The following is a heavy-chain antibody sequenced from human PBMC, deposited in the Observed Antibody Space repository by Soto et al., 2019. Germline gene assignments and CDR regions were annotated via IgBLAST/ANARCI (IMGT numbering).Heavy chain of an antibody. Sequence: SVNVSCKSSVYPFTSYYMHTVRQAPGQGLEWMGIINPSGGSTSYAQKFKGRVTMTRDTSTSTVYMELSSLRSEDTAVYYWARCGNSRVTWFDPWGQGTLVSVSS. CDR2: INPSGGST. CDR1: VYPFTSYY. CDR3: ARCGNSRVTWFDP. D-gene: IGHD2-21*02. J-gene: IGHJ5*02. V-gene: IGHV1-46*01.